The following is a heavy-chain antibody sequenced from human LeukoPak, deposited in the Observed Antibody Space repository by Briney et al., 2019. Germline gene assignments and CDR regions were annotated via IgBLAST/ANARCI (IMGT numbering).Heavy chain of an antibody. CDR1: GFTFRSFG. D-gene: IGHD1-1*01. CDR3: AKGHPSYNWHFIDY. CDR2: ISSSGSSA. Sequence: GGSLRLSCAASGFTFRSFGMSWVRQAPGKGLEWVSGISSSGSSAYYADFVKGRFTISRDNSRNTMLLQMNSLRADDTALYYCAKGHPSYNWHFIDYWGQGTLVTASS. V-gene: IGHV3-23*01. J-gene: IGHJ4*02.